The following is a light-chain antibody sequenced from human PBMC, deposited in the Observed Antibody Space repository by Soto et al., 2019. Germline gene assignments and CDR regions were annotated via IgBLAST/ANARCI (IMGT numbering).Light chain of an antibody. CDR2: GAS. V-gene: IGKV3-15*01. CDR1: QSVSST. CDR3: QQYNNWPLT. J-gene: IGKJ4*01. Sequence: EIVMTQSPATLSVSPGERATLSCRAIQSVSSTLAWYQQKPGQAPRLLISGASTRATGIPARFSGSGSGTEFTLTISSLQSEDFAVYYCQQYNNWPLTFGGGTKVEIK.